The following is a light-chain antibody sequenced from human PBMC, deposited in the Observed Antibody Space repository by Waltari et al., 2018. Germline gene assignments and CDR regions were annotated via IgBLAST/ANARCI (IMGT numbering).Light chain of an antibody. J-gene: IGLJ3*02. CDR1: SAAVGGFNY. CDR3: CSYAGRSTWV. Sequence: QSALTQPASVSGSPGQSVTVSCTGSSAAVGGFNYFSWYQQHPGNVPKLMIYDVRQRPTGVSDRFSASRSGNTASLTISGLQPEDEADYYCCSYAGRSTWVCGTGTKLTVL. V-gene: IGLV2-23*02. CDR2: DVR.